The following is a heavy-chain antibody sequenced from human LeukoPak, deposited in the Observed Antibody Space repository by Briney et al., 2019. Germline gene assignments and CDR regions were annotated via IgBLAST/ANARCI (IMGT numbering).Heavy chain of an antibody. Sequence: SQTLSLTCTVSGGSISSGDYYLSWIRQPPGKGLEWIGYIYYSGSTYYNPSLKSRVTISVDTSKNQFSLKLSSVTAADTAVYYCARRKYYYDSSRPWNWFDPWGQGTLVTVSS. D-gene: IGHD3-22*01. V-gene: IGHV4-30-4*08. CDR2: IYYSGST. J-gene: IGHJ5*02. CDR3: ARRKYYYDSSRPWNWFDP. CDR1: GGSISSGDYY.